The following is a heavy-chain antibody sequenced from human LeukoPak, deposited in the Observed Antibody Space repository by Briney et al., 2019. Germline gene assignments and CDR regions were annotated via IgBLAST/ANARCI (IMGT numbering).Heavy chain of an antibody. Sequence: PSETLSLTCTVSVGSISSWTYYWGWSRQPPGKGLEWIGTIYYGGTNYYNPSLKSRVTISVDTSKNQFFLNLNSVTAADTAVYYCAYGSNSAADHWGQGTLVTVSS. CDR1: VGSISSWTYY. CDR3: AYGSNSAADH. J-gene: IGHJ4*02. CDR2: IYYGGTN. D-gene: IGHD4-23*01. V-gene: IGHV4-39*01.